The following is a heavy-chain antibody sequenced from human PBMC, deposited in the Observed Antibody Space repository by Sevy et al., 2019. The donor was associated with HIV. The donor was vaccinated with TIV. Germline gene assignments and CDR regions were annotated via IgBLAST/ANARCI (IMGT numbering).Heavy chain of an antibody. CDR1: GYRFTGYY. CDR2: INPNTSDT. J-gene: IGHJ3*02. Sequence: ASVKVSCKASGYRFTGYYMNWVRQAPGQGLEWMGWINPNTSDTTYSEKFEGRVTMTRDSSLSTAYLELRGLRSDDTAVYYCARDFLAVTSIPSDAFDIWGQGTLVTVSS. CDR3: ARDFLAVTSIPSDAFDI. D-gene: IGHD2-21*02. V-gene: IGHV1-2*02.